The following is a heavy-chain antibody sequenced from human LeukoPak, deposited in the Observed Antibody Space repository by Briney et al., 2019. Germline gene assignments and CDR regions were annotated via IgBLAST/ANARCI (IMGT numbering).Heavy chain of an antibody. D-gene: IGHD6-19*01. J-gene: IGHJ4*02. CDR1: GFTFSSYS. V-gene: IGHV3-21*01. CDR2: ISSSSSYI. Sequence: PGGSLRLSCATSGFTFSSYSMHWVRQAPGKGLEWVSSISSSSSYIYYADSVKGRFTISRDNAKNSLYLQMNSLRGEDTAVYYCARDGLDGYNSGWYPEYWGQGTLVTVSS. CDR3: ARDGLDGYNSGWYPEY.